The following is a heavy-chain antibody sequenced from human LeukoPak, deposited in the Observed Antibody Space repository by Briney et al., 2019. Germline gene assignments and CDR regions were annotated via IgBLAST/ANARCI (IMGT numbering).Heavy chain of an antibody. Sequence: PGGSLRLSCAASGFTFEDYAMHWVRQAPGKGLEWVSGISWNSGSIGYTDSVKGRFTISRDTDKNSLYLQMNSLRAEDMALYYCAKDIGRGGRTYYYDSSGYFDYWGQGTLVTVSS. V-gene: IGHV3-9*03. CDR3: AKDIGRGGRTYYYDSSGYFDY. J-gene: IGHJ4*02. CDR2: ISWNSGSI. D-gene: IGHD3-22*01. CDR1: GFTFEDYA.